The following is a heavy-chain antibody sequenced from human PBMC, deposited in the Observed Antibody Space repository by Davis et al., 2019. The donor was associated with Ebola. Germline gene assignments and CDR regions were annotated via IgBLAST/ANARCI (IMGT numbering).Heavy chain of an antibody. V-gene: IGHV3-13*01. Sequence: GGSLRLSCAASGFTFSSYDMHWVRQATGKGLEWVSAIGTAGDTYYPGSVKGRFTISRDNAKNSLYLQMNSLRAEDTAVYYCARDRWNGDYLFDYWGQGTLVTVSS. J-gene: IGHJ4*02. CDR1: GFTFSSYD. D-gene: IGHD4-17*01. CDR3: ARDRWNGDYLFDY. CDR2: IGTAGDT.